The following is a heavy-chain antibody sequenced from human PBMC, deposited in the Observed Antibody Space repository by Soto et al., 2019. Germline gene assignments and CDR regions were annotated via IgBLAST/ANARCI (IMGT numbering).Heavy chain of an antibody. CDR2: IYPGDSDT. Sequence: PGESLKISCKGSGYSFTSHWIGWVRQMPGKGLEWMGIIYPGDSDTRYSPSFQGQVTISADKSISTAYLQWRSLKASDTATYYCARGPGGYYYGMDVWGQGTTVTVSS. J-gene: IGHJ6*02. D-gene: IGHD3-10*01. CDR1: GYSFTSHW. V-gene: IGHV5-51*01. CDR3: ARGPGGYYYGMDV.